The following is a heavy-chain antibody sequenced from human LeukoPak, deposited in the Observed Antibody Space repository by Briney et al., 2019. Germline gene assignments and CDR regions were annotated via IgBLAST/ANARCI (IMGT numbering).Heavy chain of an antibody. CDR2: INHDGTNK. Sequence: PGGSLRLSCAASGFTFSSYGMHWVRQAPGKGLEWVALINHDGTNKYYGDSVKGRFTISRDNSKNTLYLQMDSLRAEDTAVYYCTNFDYWGQGTLVTVSS. CDR1: GFTFSSYG. J-gene: IGHJ4*02. V-gene: IGHV3-30*02. CDR3: TNFDY.